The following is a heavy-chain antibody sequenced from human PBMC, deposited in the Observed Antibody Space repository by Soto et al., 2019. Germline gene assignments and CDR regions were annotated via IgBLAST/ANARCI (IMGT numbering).Heavy chain of an antibody. CDR2: ISGSGDST. CDR3: ARRGSGSYYDY. Sequence: EVPLLESGGGLVQPGGSLRLSCAASGFTFSSYAMRWVRQAPVKGLEWVSAISGSGDSTYYADSVKGRFTISRDNSSNTLYLQMNSLRAEDTAVYYCARRGSGSYYDYWGQGTLVTVSS. D-gene: IGHD1-26*01. V-gene: IGHV3-23*01. J-gene: IGHJ4*02. CDR1: GFTFSSYA.